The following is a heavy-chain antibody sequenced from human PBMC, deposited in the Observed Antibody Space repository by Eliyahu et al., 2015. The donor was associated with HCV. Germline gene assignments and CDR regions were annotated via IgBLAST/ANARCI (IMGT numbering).Heavy chain of an antibody. Sequence: QVQLVQSGAEVKKPGASVKVSCKPSGDTFINYYIHWVRQAPGQGLEWMGRINPSGGGTGYAQKFQGRVTMTWDTSTSTVYMDLSSLKSDDTAIYFCATGGSGAYYVRWGQGTLVTVSS. J-gene: IGHJ4*02. D-gene: IGHD3-10*01. V-gene: IGHV1-46*01. CDR1: GDTFINYY. CDR3: ATGGSGAYYVR. CDR2: INPSGGGT.